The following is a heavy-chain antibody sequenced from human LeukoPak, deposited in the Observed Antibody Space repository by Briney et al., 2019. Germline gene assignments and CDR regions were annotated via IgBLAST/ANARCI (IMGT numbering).Heavy chain of an antibody. CDR1: GGTFSSYA. CDR3: AREEGYYSGSYHLDY. V-gene: IGHV1-69*05. Sequence: SVKVSCKASGGTFSSYAISWVRQAPGQGLEWMGRIIPIFGTANYAQKFQGRVTITTDESTSTAYMELSSLRSKDTAVYYCAREEGYYSGSYHLDYWGQGTLVTVSS. CDR2: IIPIFGTA. D-gene: IGHD1-26*01. J-gene: IGHJ4*02.